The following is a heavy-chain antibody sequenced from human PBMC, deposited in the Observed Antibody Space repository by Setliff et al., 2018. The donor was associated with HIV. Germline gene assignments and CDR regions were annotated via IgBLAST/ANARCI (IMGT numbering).Heavy chain of an antibody. CDR3: AGVISQFSDWQKDYFQY. CDR1: GYSFRNYD. V-gene: IGHV1-18*01. J-gene: IGHJ4*02. Sequence: GASVKVSCKASGYSFRNYDLNWVRQAPGQGLEWMGWISSDNGNTIYAQKFQGRVAMTIDTSTSTAYMELSRLTSDDTAVYYCAGVISQFSDWQKDYFQYWGQGTLVTVSS. D-gene: IGHD3-9*01. CDR2: ISSDNGNT.